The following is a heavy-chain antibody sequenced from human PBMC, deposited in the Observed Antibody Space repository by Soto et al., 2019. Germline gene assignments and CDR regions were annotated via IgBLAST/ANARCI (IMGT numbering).Heavy chain of an antibody. J-gene: IGHJ4*02. CDR2: IIPIFGTA. Sequence: SVKVSCKASGGTFSSYAISWVRQAPGQGLEWMGGIIPIFGTANYAQKFQGRVTITADKSTSTAYMELSSLRSGDTAVYYCASYSSGWYFDYWGQGTLVTVSS. CDR3: ASYSSGWYFDY. V-gene: IGHV1-69*06. D-gene: IGHD6-19*01. CDR1: GGTFSSYA.